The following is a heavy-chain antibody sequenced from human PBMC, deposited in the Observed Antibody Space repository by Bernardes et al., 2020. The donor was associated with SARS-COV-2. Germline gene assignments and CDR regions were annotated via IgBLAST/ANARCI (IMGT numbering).Heavy chain of an antibody. CDR2: MTPNSGNT. J-gene: IGHJ6*02. V-gene: IGHV1-8*01. CDR3: AIIMVGPTNYYYYYGMDV. D-gene: IGHD1-26*01. CDR1: GYTFTAYD. Sequence: ASVKDSCKASGYTFTAYDISWVRQATGQGLEWMGWMTPNSGNTGYAQKFQGRVTMTRDTSISTGYMELSSLTSDDTAVYFCAIIMVGPTNYYYYYGMDVWGQGTTVTVSS.